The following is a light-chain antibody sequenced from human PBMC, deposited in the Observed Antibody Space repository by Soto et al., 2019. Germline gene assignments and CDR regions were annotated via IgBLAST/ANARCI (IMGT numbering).Light chain of an antibody. CDR2: KAS. CDR1: QTIFSW. V-gene: IGKV1-5*03. Sequence: IQMTQSPSTLSASVGDRVSITCRASQTIFSWLAWYQQKPGKAPKLVIYKASSLESGVPSRYSGSGSGTEFTLTISGLQPDDFATYYCQQYNSYPYSFGQVTKLEIK. J-gene: IGKJ2*03. CDR3: QQYNSYPYS.